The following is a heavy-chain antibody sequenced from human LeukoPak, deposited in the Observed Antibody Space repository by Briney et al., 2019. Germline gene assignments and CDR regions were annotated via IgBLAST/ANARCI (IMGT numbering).Heavy chain of an antibody. CDR2: VTSGANSM. J-gene: IGHJ4*02. D-gene: IGHD2-15*01. Sequence: GGSLRLSCGASGFSFSDYGMNWVRQAPGRGLEWVAHVTSGANSMNYADSVKGRFTVSRDNAKNTLHLQMNSLKVEDTAIYYCVRRFRGGYCSGGSCYSFGYWGQGAMVTVSS. CDR3: VRRFRGGYCSGGSCYSFGY. V-gene: IGHV3-48*04. CDR1: GFSFSDYG.